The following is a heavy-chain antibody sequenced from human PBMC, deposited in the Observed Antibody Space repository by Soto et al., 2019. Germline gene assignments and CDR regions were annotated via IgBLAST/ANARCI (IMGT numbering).Heavy chain of an antibody. D-gene: IGHD3-10*01. Sequence: QVQLVQSGAEVKKPGSSVKVSCKASGGTFSSYAISWVRQAPGQGLEWMGGIIPIFGTANYAQKFQGRVTITADESTSTAYMELSSLRSGDTAVYYCASYGSGSLRGRVGYYGMDVWGQGTTVTVSS. CDR3: ASYGSGSLRGRVGYYGMDV. V-gene: IGHV1-69*01. CDR1: GGTFSSYA. CDR2: IIPIFGTA. J-gene: IGHJ6*02.